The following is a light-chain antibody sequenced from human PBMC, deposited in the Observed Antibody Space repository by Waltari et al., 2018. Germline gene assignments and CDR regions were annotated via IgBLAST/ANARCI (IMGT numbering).Light chain of an antibody. V-gene: IGLV2-23*02. CDR3: CSYAGSSTSYVI. J-gene: IGLJ2*01. CDR1: SSAVGTYTL. CDR2: EVT. Sequence: QSALTQPASVSGSPGQSITISCTGTSSAVGTYTLVSLFQQHPGKAPKLMIFEVTKRPSGISNRFSGSKSGNTASLTISGLQAEDEADYYCCSYAGSSTSYVIFGGGTKLTVL.